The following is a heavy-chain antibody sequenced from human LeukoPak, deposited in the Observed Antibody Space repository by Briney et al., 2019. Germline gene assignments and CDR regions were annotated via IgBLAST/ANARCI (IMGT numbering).Heavy chain of an antibody. V-gene: IGHV4-38-2*02. CDR1: GYSISSGYY. CDR2: IYHSGST. Sequence: SETLSLTCTVSGYSISSGYYWGWIRQPPGKGLEWIGSIYHSGSTYYNPSLKRRVTISVDTSKNQFSLKLSSVTAADTAVYYCARSLDYYDSSGQNYWGQGILVTVSS. CDR3: ARSLDYYDSSGQNY. J-gene: IGHJ4*02. D-gene: IGHD3-22*01.